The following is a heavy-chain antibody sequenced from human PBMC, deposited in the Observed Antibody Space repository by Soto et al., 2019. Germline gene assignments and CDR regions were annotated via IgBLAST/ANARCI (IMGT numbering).Heavy chain of an antibody. Sequence: PSETLSLICAVYGGSFSGYYWSWIRQPPGKGLEWIGEINHSGSTNYNPSLKSRVTISVDTSKNQFSLKLSSVTAADTAVYYCARAYDILTGYYISYYYGMDVWGQGTTVTVSS. CDR3: ARAYDILTGYYISYYYGMDV. D-gene: IGHD3-9*01. CDR2: INHSGST. V-gene: IGHV4-34*01. CDR1: GGSFSGYY. J-gene: IGHJ6*02.